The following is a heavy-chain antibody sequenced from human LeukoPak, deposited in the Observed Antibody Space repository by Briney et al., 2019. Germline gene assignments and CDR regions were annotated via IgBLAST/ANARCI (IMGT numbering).Heavy chain of an antibody. CDR1: GFTFSDHY. CDR3: AKDNQQQAIDY. J-gene: IGHJ4*02. CDR2: ISGSGGST. Sequence: PGGSLRLSCAASGFTFSDHYMDWVRQAPGKGLEWVSAISGSGGSTYYADSVKGRFTISRDNSKNTLYLQMNSLRAEDTAVYYCAKDNQQQAIDYWGQGTLVTVSS. D-gene: IGHD6-13*01. V-gene: IGHV3-23*01.